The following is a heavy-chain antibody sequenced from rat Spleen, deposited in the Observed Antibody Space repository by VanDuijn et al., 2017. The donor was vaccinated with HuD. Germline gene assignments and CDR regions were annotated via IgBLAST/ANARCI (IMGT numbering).Heavy chain of an antibody. J-gene: IGHJ2*01. CDR1: GFTFSNYY. Sequence: EVQLVESVGGLVQPGRSMKLSCAASGFTFSNYYMAWVRQAPTKGLEWVASISTGGGNTDYRDSVKGRFTISRDNAKSTLSLQMDRLRSEDTATYYCARHYGYGGQGVMVTVSS. CDR2: ISTGGGNT. CDR3: ARHYGY. D-gene: IGHD1-3*01. V-gene: IGHV5-25*01.